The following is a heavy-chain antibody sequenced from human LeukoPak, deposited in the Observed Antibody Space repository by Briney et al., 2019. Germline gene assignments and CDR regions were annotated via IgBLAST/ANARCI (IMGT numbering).Heavy chain of an antibody. J-gene: IGHJ4*02. D-gene: IGHD7-27*01. CDR3: ARFSPRAMGNYFDF. CDR1: GDSITSGRYY. Sequence: SQTLSLTCTVSGDSITSGRYYWSWIRQPAGKELEWIGRIYSSGNTDYHPYIVSLKSRVTLSLDTSKSQFFLDLTSVTAADTAVYYCARFSPRAMGNYFDFWGQGTLVTVSS. V-gene: IGHV4-61*02. CDR2: IYSSGNT.